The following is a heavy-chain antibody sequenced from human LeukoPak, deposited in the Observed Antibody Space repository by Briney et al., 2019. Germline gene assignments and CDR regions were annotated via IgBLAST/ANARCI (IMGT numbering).Heavy chain of an antibody. CDR1: GYTFTGYY. CDR3: ARGSYSGSFLVVDALDI. Sequence: ASVKVSCKASGYTFTGYYMHWVRQAPGQGLEWMGWINPNSGGTNYAQKFQGRVTMTRDTSISTAYMEPSRLRSDDTAVYYCARGSYSGSFLVVDALDIWGQGTMVTVSS. J-gene: IGHJ3*02. D-gene: IGHD1-26*01. V-gene: IGHV1-2*02. CDR2: INPNSGGT.